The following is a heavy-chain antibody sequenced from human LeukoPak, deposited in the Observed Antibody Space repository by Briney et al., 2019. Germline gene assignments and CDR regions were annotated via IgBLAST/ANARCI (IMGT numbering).Heavy chain of an antibody. CDR3: AKHPSNGYGPFDY. D-gene: IGHD5-18*01. Sequence: PGGSLRLSCAASGFTFSSYSMNWIRQAPGKGLEWVSTISGSGGSTYYADSVKGRFTISRDNTENTLYLQMNSLRAEDTAVYYCAKHPSNGYGPFDYWGQGTLVTVSS. V-gene: IGHV3-23*01. CDR2: ISGSGGST. CDR1: GFTFSSYS. J-gene: IGHJ4*02.